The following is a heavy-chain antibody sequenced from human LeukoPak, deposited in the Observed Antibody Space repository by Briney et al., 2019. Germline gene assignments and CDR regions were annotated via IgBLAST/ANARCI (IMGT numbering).Heavy chain of an antibody. Sequence: PGGSLRLSCAASGFTFSSYSMNWVRQAPGKGLEWASYISSSSSTIYYADSVKGRFTISRDNAKNPLYLQMNSLRDEDTAVYYCARVRGYCGGDCKGWFDPWGQGTLVTVSS. CDR2: ISSSSSTI. V-gene: IGHV3-48*02. CDR3: ARVRGYCGGDCKGWFDP. CDR1: GFTFSSYS. D-gene: IGHD2-21*02. J-gene: IGHJ5*02.